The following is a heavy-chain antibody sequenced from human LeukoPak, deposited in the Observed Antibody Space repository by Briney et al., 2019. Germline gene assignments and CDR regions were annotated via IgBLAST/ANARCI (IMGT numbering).Heavy chain of an antibody. CDR2: INHSGST. D-gene: IGHD2-21*02. V-gene: IGHV4-34*01. J-gene: IGHJ6*02. CDR3: ARAMTDNYYYGMDV. CDR1: GGSFSGYY. Sequence: PSETLSLTCAVYGGSFSGYYWSWIRQPPGKGLEWIGEINHSGSTNYNPSLKSRVTISVDTSKNQFSLKLSSVTAADTAVYYCARAMTDNYYYGMDVWGQGTTVTVSS.